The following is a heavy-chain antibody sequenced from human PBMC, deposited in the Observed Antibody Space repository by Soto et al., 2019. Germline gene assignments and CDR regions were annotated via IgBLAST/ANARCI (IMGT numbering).Heavy chain of an antibody. J-gene: IGHJ5*02. CDR3: ARDSRVGATDGWFDP. CDR1: GGSISSYY. D-gene: IGHD1-26*01. V-gene: IGHV4-4*07. Sequence: LSLTCTVSGGSISSYYWSWIRQPAGKGLEWIGRIYTSGSTNYNPSLKSRVTMSVDTSKNQFSLKLSSVTAADTAVYYCARDSRVGATDGWFDPWGQGTLVTVS. CDR2: IYTSGST.